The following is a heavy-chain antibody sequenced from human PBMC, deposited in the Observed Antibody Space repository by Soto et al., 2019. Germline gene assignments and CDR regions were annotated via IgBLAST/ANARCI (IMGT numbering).Heavy chain of an antibody. CDR2: IYTGGTS. CDR3: ARREYDTGDFDH. CDR1: GFSVSDFY. Sequence: GSLRLSCAASGFSVSDFYITWIRQAPGKGLEYVTVIYTGGTSHYADSVRGRFTISRDNFRNTVSLQMRGLRGDDTAVYYCARREYDTGDFDHWGQGTLVTVSS. V-gene: IGHV3-53*01. J-gene: IGHJ4*02. D-gene: IGHD7-27*01.